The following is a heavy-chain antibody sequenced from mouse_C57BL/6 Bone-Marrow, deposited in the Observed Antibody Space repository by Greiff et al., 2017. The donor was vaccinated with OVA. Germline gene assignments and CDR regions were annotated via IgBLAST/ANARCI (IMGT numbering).Heavy chain of an antibody. D-gene: IGHD2-4*01. CDR2: IYPRSGNT. Sequence: LVESGAELARPGASVKLSCKASGYTFTSYGISWVKQRTGQGLEWIGEIYPRSGNTYYNEKFKGKATLTADKSSSTAYMGLRSLASEDSAVYFCAREGYDYPFAYWGQGTLVTVSA. CDR1: GYTFTSYG. CDR3: AREGYDYPFAY. J-gene: IGHJ3*01. V-gene: IGHV1-81*01.